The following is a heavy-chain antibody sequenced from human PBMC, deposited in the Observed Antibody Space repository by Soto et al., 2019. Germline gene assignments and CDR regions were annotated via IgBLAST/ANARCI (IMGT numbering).Heavy chain of an antibody. CDR1: GGSISSGGYS. CDR2: IYHSGST. J-gene: IGHJ5*02. Sequence: QLQLQESGSGLVKPSQTLSLTCAVSGGSISSGGYSWSWIRQPPGKGLEWIGYIYHSGSTYYNPSLKSRVTISVDRSKNQFSLKLSSVTAADTAVYYCARVETSDYYGSGSRHEWFDPWGQRTLVTVSS. V-gene: IGHV4-30-2*01. D-gene: IGHD3-10*01. CDR3: ARVETSDYYGSGSRHEWFDP.